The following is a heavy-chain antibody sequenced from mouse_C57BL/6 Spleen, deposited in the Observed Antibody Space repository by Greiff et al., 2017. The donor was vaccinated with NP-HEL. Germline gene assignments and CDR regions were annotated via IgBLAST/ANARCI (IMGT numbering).Heavy chain of an antibody. V-gene: IGHV1-82*01. CDR1: GYAFSSSW. J-gene: IGHJ2*01. CDR3: ARSGAQATLGY. D-gene: IGHD3-2*02. CDR2: IYPGDGDT. Sequence: SGPELVKPGASVKISCKASGYAFSSSWMNWVKQRPGKGLEWIGRIYPGDGDTNYNGKFKGKATLTADKSSSTAYMQLSSLTSEDSAVYFCARSGAQATLGYWGQGTTLTVSS.